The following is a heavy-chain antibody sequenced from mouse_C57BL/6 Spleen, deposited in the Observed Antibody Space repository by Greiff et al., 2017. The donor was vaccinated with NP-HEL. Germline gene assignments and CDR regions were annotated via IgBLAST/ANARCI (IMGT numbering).Heavy chain of an antibody. D-gene: IGHD1-1*01. V-gene: IGHV1-26*01. CDR1: GYTFTDYY. CDR3: AIITTVVASYYYAMDY. J-gene: IGHJ4*01. CDR2: INPNNGGT. Sequence: EVQLQQSGPELVKPGASVKISCKASGYTFTDYYMNWVKQSHGKSLEWIGDINPNNGGTSYNQKFKGKATLTVDKSSSTAYMELRSLTSEDSAVYYCAIITTVVASYYYAMDYWGQGTSVTGSS.